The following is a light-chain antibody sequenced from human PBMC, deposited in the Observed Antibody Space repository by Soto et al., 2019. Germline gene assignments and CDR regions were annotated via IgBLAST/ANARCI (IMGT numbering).Light chain of an antibody. CDR2: QGS. Sequence: DFVMTQSPLSLPVTLGQPASISCRSSQSLVDSDGNTDLYWFQQRPGQSPRRLIKQGSTRDSGVPDRFSGSVSGPDFTLKIIRVEAEDGGVYSCMQGTHWCLTFDSGTTVDVK. V-gene: IGKV2-30*01. CDR1: QSLVDSDGNTD. J-gene: IGKJ4*01. CDR3: MQGTHWCLT.